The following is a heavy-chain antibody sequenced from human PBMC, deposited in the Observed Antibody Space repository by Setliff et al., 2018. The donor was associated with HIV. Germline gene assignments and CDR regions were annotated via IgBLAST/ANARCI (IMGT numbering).Heavy chain of an antibody. CDR2: IHYTGIS. Sequence: SETLSLTCVISGGSMGSHYWSWIRQSPGKGLEWIGNIHYTGISDINPSLKRRATISLDRPKIQFSLKLSSVTAADTAIYYCARVRVRRGTYSAVGHLNGFDLWGQGTMVTVSS. V-gene: IGHV4-59*11. CDR3: ARVRVRRGTYSAVGHLNGFDL. D-gene: IGHD1-26*01. CDR1: GGSMGSHY. J-gene: IGHJ3*01.